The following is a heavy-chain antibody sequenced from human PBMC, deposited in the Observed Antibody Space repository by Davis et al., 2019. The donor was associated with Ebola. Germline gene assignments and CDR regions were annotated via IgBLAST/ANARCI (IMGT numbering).Heavy chain of an antibody. CDR3: TRAQQLDDY. Sequence: ALRLSCAASGFTFSGSAMHWVRQASGKGLEWVGRIRSKANSYATAYAASVKGRFTISRDDSKNTAYLQMNSLKTEDTAVYYCTRAQQLDDYWGQGTLVTVSS. D-gene: IGHD6-13*01. V-gene: IGHV3-73*01. CDR2: IRSKANSYAT. J-gene: IGHJ4*02. CDR1: GFTFSGSA.